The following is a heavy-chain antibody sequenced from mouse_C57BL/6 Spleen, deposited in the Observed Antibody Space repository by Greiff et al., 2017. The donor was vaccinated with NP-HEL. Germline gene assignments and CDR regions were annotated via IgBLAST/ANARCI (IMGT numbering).Heavy chain of an antibody. CDR3: ARSGGSSFDY. Sequence: QVHVKQPGAELVRPGTSVKLSCKASGYTFTSYWMHWVKQRPGQGLEWIGVIDPSDSYTNYNQKFKGKATLTVDTSSSTAYMQLSSLTSEDSAVYYCARSGGSSFDYWGQGTTLTVSS. CDR1: GYTFTSYW. CDR2: IDPSDSYT. V-gene: IGHV1-59*01. D-gene: IGHD1-1*01. J-gene: IGHJ2*01.